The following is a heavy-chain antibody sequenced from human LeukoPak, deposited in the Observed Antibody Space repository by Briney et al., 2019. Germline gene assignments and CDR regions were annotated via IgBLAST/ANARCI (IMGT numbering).Heavy chain of an antibody. CDR2: ISCEGDNN. CDR3: AKDTTGELRWGNFDH. V-gene: IGHV3-30*01. Sequence: GGSLRLSCAASGFTFSNSIMHWVRQAPGKGLEWVAVISCEGDNNYYADAVKGRFTISRDNSKNTLYLQMDSLRIEDTAVYYCAKDTTGELRWGNFDHWGQGTLVTVSS. D-gene: IGHD4-23*01. J-gene: IGHJ4*02. CDR1: GFTFSNSI.